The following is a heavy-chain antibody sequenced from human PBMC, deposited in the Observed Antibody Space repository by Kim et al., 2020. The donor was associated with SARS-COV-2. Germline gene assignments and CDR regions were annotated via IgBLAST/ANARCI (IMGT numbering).Heavy chain of an antibody. V-gene: IGHV3-15*01. CDR3: TTDGAENYYDSSGYYSYAFDI. J-gene: IGHJ3*02. CDR1: GFTFSNAW. CDR2: IKSKTDGGTT. Sequence: GGSLRLSCAASGFTFSNAWMSWVRQAPGKGLEWVGRIKSKTDGGTTDYAAPVKGRFTISRDDSKNTLYLQMNSLKTEDTAVYYCTTDGAENYYDSSGYYSYAFDIWGQGTMVTVSS. D-gene: IGHD3-22*01.